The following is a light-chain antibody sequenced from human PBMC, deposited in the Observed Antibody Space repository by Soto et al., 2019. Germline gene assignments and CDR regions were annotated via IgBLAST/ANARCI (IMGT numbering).Light chain of an antibody. Sequence: SYELTQPPSVSVSPGQTARITCSGDALPRQYAYWYQQKPGQPPVLVIYNDNERPSGIPERFSGSSSGTTVTLTISGVQAEDEADYNCQSADSSPTYVVFGGGTKLTVL. J-gene: IGLJ2*01. V-gene: IGLV3-25*03. CDR2: NDN. CDR1: ALPRQY. CDR3: QSADSSPTYVV.